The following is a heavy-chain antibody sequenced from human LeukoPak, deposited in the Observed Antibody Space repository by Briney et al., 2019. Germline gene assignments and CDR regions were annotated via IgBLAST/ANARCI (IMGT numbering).Heavy chain of an antibody. D-gene: IGHD3-9*01. V-gene: IGHV3-74*01. CDR1: GFTFSTYW. CDR2: INSDGSST. Sequence: GGSLRLSCAASGFTFSTYWMHWVRQAPGKGLVWVSRINSDGSSTICADSVKGRFTISRDNAKNTLCLQMNSLSAEDTAVYYCARGAPARYFGAFDIWGRGTMVTVSS. J-gene: IGHJ3*02. CDR3: ARGAPARYFGAFDI.